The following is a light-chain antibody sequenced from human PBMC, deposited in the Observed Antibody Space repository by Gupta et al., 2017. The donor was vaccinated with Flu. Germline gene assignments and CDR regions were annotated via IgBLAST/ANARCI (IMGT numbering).Light chain of an antibody. CDR3: SSYTSSNSLE. CDR1: SSDVGGYNY. J-gene: IGLJ3*02. Sequence: SNTISCTGTSSDVGGYNYVSWYQQHPGKAPKLMIYEVINRPSGVSNRFSGSKSGNTASLTISGLQAEDEADYYCSSYTSSNSLEFGGGTKLTVL. V-gene: IGLV2-14*01. CDR2: EVI.